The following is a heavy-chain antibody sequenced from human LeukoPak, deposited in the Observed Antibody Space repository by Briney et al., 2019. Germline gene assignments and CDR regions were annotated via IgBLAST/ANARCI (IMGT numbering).Heavy chain of an antibody. CDR3: ARGDIYWDY. CDR1: GGTFSSYA. V-gene: IGHV1-18*01. J-gene: IGHJ4*02. Sequence: ASVKVSCKASGGTFSSYAISWVRQAPGQGLEWMGWISAYNSAYNGNTHYAQKLQGRVTMTTDTSTNTGYMELRSLRSDDTAVYYCARGDIYWDYWGQGTQVTVSS. CDR2: ISAYNSAYNGNT. D-gene: IGHD2-15*01.